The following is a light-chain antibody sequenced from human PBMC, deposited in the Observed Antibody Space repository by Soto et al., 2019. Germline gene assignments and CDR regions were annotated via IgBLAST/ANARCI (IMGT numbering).Light chain of an antibody. V-gene: IGLV4-69*01. CDR2: VNSDGSH. CDR1: SGHSSYA. Sequence: QAVVTQSPSASASLGASVKLTCTLSSGHSSYAIAWHQQQPEKGPRYLMKVNSDGSHNKGDGIPDRFSGCSSGAERYLTISSLQSEDEADYYCQTWGTGIQVFGGGTKVTVL. CDR3: QTWGTGIQV. J-gene: IGLJ2*01.